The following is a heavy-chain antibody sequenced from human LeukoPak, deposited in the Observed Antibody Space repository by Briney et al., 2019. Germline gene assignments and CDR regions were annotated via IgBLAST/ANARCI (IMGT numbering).Heavy chain of an antibody. CDR1: GFSFSTYA. J-gene: IGHJ4*02. Sequence: EGSLKLSCEASGFSFSTYAMHWVRQAPGQGLEWVAVISLDGRNEYYADSVKGRFTISRDNSKNTLYLQMNSLRAEDTTVYYCARSRGYNYGYWGYFDYWGQGALVTVSS. V-gene: IGHV3-30*04. D-gene: IGHD5-18*01. CDR3: ARSRGYNYGYWGYFDY. CDR2: ISLDGRNE.